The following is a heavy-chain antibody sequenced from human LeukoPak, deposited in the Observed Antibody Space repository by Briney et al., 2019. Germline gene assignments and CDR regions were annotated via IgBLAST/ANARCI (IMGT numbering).Heavy chain of an antibody. CDR1: GFTFSSYA. J-gene: IGHJ4*02. D-gene: IGHD3-9*01. CDR3: ARNDILTGYYTEAYFDY. V-gene: IGHV3-23*01. Sequence: GGSLRLSCAASGFTFSSYAMSWVRQAPGKGLEWVSAISGSDGSTYYADSVKGRFTISRDNSKNTLYLQMNSLRAEDTAVYYCARNDILTGYYTEAYFDYWGQGTLVTVSS. CDR2: ISGSDGST.